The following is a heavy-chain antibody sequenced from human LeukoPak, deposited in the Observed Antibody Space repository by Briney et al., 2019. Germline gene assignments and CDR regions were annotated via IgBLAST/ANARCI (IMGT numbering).Heavy chain of an antibody. Sequence: GESLKISCKGSGYSFTSYWIGWVRQMPGKGLEWVGIIYPDDSETRYSPSFQDQVTISADKSISTAYLQWSSLKASDTAMYYCARLAYCSNDVCYSNYYYSTDVWGKGTTVTVSS. CDR3: ARLAYCSNDVCYSNYYYSTDV. V-gene: IGHV5-51*01. D-gene: IGHD2-8*01. CDR1: GYSFTSYW. J-gene: IGHJ6*03. CDR2: IYPDDSET.